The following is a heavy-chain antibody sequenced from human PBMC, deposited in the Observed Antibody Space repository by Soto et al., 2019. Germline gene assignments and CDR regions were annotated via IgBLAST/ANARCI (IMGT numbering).Heavy chain of an antibody. CDR3: ARDLGGPDY. V-gene: IGHV3-74*03. CDR1: DFSLSPYW. CDR2: LSSDGFGA. D-gene: IGHD3-16*01. J-gene: IGHJ4*02. Sequence: GGSLRLSCAASDFSLSPYWMHWVRQVPGRWLEWVARLSSDGFGAAYADSVKGRFFISRDIARNTLSLQMNSLRADDTAVYYCARDLGGPDYWGRGXSVTVSS.